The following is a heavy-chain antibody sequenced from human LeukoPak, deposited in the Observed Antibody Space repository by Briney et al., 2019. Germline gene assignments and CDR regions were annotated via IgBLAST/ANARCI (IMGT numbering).Heavy chain of an antibody. CDR1: GYTFTSYA. J-gene: IGHJ6*03. CDR3: ARAPVNSGNYYYYMDV. CDR2: INTNTGNP. D-gene: IGHD3-10*01. V-gene: IGHV7-4-1*02. Sequence: ASVKVSCKASGYTFTSYAMNWVRQAPGQGLEWMGWINTNTGNPTYAQGFTGRFVFSLDTSVSTAYLQISSLKAEDTAVYYCARAPVNSGNYYYYMDVWGKGTTVTVSS.